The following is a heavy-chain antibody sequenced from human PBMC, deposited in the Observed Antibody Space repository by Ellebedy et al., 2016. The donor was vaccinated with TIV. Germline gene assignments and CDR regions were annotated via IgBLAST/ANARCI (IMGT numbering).Heavy chain of an antibody. V-gene: IGHV1-2*02. CDR2: INPNSGGT. Sequence: ASVKVSXKASGYTFTSYYMHWVRQAPGQGLEWMGWINPNSGGTNYAQKFQGRVTMTRDTSISTAYTELSRVRSDDTALYYCARGNYGDTLDAMDVWGQGTTVIVSS. D-gene: IGHD4-17*01. CDR3: ARGNYGDTLDAMDV. CDR1: GYTFTSYY. J-gene: IGHJ6*02.